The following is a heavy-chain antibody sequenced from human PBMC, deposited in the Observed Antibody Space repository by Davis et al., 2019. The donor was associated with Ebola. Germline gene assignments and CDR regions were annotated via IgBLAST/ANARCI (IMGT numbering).Heavy chain of an antibody. CDR3: AKATYSSGNFDY. CDR2: IKQDGSEK. J-gene: IGHJ4*02. CDR1: GFTFSSYW. D-gene: IGHD6-19*01. Sequence: GGSLRLSCAASGFTFSSYWMSWVRQAPGKGLEWVANIKQDGSEKYYVDSVKGRFTISRDNSKNTLYLQMNSLRAEDTAVYYCAKATYSSGNFDYWGQGTLVTVSS. V-gene: IGHV3-7*03.